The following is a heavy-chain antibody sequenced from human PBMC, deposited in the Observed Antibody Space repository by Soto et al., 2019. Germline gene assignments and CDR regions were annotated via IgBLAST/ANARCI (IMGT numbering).Heavy chain of an antibody. J-gene: IGHJ4*02. D-gene: IGHD3-3*01. CDR1: GYTFTSYA. Sequence: AXVKVSCKASGYTFTSYAMHWVRQAPGQRLEWMGWINAGNGNTKYSQKFQGRVTITRDTSASTAYMELSSLRSEDTAVYYCARGMYYDFWSGYTLVFDYWGQGTLVTVSS. CDR2: INAGNGNT. CDR3: ARGMYYDFWSGYTLVFDY. V-gene: IGHV1-3*01.